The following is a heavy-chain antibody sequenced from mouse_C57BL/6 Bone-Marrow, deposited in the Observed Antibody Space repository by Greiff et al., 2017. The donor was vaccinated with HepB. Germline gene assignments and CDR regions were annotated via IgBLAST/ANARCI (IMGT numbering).Heavy chain of an antibody. CDR1: GFTFSSYG. CDR2: ISSGGSYT. D-gene: IGHD1-1*01. J-gene: IGHJ1*03. CDR3: ARLITTPRYFDV. Sequence: EVKVVESGGDLVKPGGSLKLSCAASGFTFSSYGMSWVRQTPDKRLEWVATISSGGSYTYYPDSVKGRFTISRDNAKNTLYLQMSSLKSEDTAMYYCARLITTPRYFDVWGTGTTVTVSS. V-gene: IGHV5-6*01.